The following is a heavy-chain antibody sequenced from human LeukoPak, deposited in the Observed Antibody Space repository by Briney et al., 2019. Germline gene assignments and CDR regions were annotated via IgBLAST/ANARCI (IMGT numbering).Heavy chain of an antibody. J-gene: IGHJ4*02. CDR3: ARNSCYGDY. CDR2: ISSSSSYI. CDR1: GSSFSNVW. Sequence: KAGGSLRLSCATSGSSFSNVWMNWVLQAPGKGLEWVSSISSSSSYIYYADSVKGRFTISRDNAKNSLYLQMNSLRAEDTAVYYCARNSCYGDYWGQGTLVTVSS. D-gene: IGHD2-15*01. V-gene: IGHV3-21*01.